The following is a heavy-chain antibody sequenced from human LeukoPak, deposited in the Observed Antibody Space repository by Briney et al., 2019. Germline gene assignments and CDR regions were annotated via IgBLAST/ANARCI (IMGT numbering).Heavy chain of an antibody. CDR3: ARDSGTYSPYFDY. J-gene: IGHJ4*02. V-gene: IGHV6-1*01. CDR2: TYYRSKWYN. CDR1: GDSVSSDVAA. Sequence: SQTLSLTCAISGDSVSSDVAAWNWIRQSPSRGLEWLGRTYYRSKWYNDCAVSVKSRITINPDTSKNQFSLQLTSVTPEDTAVYYCARDSGTYSPYFDYRGQGILVTVYS. D-gene: IGHD2-21*01.